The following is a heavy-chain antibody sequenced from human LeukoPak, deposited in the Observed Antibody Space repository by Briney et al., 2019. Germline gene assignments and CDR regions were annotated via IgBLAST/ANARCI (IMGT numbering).Heavy chain of an antibody. Sequence: PSETLSLTCAVYGGSFSGYYWSWIRQPPGKGLEWIGEINHSGSTNYNPSLKSRVTISVGTSKNQFSLKLSSVTAADTAVYYCARVGRRGYYYYYMDVWGKGTTVTVSS. V-gene: IGHV4-34*01. CDR1: GGSFSGYY. J-gene: IGHJ6*03. CDR3: ARVGRRGYYYYYMDV. CDR2: INHSGST.